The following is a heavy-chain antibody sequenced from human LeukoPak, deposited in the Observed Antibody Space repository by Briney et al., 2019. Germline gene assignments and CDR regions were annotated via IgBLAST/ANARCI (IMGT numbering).Heavy chain of an antibody. CDR3: ARGNSYFDY. Sequence: SETLSLTCTVSGGSISSHYWSWIRQPPGMGLEWIGYIYYSGSTNYNPSLKSRVTISVDTSKNQFSLKLSSVTAADTAVYYCARGNSYFDYWGQGTLVTVSS. CDR2: IYYSGST. D-gene: IGHD1-1*01. V-gene: IGHV4-59*11. CDR1: GGSISSHY. J-gene: IGHJ4*02.